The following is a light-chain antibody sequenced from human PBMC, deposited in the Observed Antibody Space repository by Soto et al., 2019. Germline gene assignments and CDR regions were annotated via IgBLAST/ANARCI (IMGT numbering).Light chain of an antibody. CDR3: QQSYSNPIT. J-gene: IGKJ5*01. V-gene: IGKV1-39*01. CDR1: QNIKKY. CDR2: ASS. Sequence: EIHMTQSPSSLSAPVGNRITITCRASQNIKKYLNWYQQKPGKAPKLLIYASSSLQSGVPSRFSGSGSGADFILTISSLQSEDFETYYCQQSYSNPITFGQGTRLEIK.